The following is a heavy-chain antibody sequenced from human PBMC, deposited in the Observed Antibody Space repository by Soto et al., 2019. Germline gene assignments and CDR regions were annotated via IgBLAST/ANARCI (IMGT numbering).Heavy chain of an antibody. CDR2: MNPNSGNT. CDR1: GYTFTSYD. CDR3: ARRRNYDFWSGYYTWFDP. Sequence: ASVKVSCKASGYTFTSYDINWVRQATGQGLEWMGLMNPNSGNTGYAQKFQGRVTMTRNTSISTAYMELSSLRSEDTAVYYCARRRNYDFWSGYYTWFDPWGQGTLVTVSS. D-gene: IGHD3-3*01. J-gene: IGHJ5*02. V-gene: IGHV1-8*01.